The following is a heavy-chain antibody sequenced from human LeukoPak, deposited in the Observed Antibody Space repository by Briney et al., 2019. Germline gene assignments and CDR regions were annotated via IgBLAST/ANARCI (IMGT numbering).Heavy chain of an antibody. J-gene: IGHJ3*02. CDR3: ARIYDEDAFDI. CDR1: GFTFSSYW. D-gene: IGHD3-3*01. CDR2: IKQGGSEK. V-gene: IGHV3-7*01. Sequence: GGSLRLSCAASGFTFSSYWMSWVRQAPGKGLEWVANIKQGGSEKYYVDSVKGRFTISRDNAKNSLYLQMNSLRAEDTAVYYCARIYDEDAFDIWGQGTMVTVSS.